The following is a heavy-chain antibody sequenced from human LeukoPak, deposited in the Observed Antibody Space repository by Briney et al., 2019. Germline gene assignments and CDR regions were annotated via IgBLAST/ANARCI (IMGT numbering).Heavy chain of an antibody. Sequence: GRSLRLSCAASGFTFSSYWMSWVRQAPGKGLEWVANIKQDGGEKYYVDSVKGRFTISRDNAKNSLYLQMNSLRAEDTAVYYCASLRVYGSGSSPFDYWGQGTLVTVSS. CDR3: ASLRVYGSGSSPFDY. CDR1: GFTFSSYW. D-gene: IGHD3-10*01. J-gene: IGHJ4*02. CDR2: IKQDGGEK. V-gene: IGHV3-7*01.